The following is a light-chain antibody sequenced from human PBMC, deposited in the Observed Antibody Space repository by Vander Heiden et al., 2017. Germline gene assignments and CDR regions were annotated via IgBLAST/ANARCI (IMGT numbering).Light chain of an antibody. Sequence: EIVLTPSPGTLSLSPGERGTLSCRASQSGASTYLAWFQQKPGQAPRLLIYGASSRATGIPDRFRGSGSGTDFTLTISRLEPEDFAVYFCQQYGSSPLTFGGGTKVEIK. CDR3: QQYGSSPLT. CDR1: QSGASTY. V-gene: IGKV3-20*01. J-gene: IGKJ4*01. CDR2: GAS.